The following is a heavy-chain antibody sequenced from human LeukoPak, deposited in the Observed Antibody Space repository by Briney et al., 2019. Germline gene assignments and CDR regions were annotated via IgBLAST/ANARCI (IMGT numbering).Heavy chain of an antibody. CDR2: ISSSGSTI. V-gene: IGHV3-11*01. D-gene: IGHD5-18*01. J-gene: IGHJ4*02. Sequence: GGSLRLSCAVSGFTFSDYYMRWIRQAPGRGRECVSYISSSGSTIYYADSVKGRFTNPRDNAKNTLYLQMNSLRAEDTAVYYCARAVTQPHPFDYWGQGNLVTVSS. CDR1: GFTFSDYY. CDR3: ARAVTQPHPFDY.